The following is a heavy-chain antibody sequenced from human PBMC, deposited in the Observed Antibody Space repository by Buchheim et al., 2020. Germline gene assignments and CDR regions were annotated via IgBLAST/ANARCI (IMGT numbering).Heavy chain of an antibody. V-gene: IGHV4-39*01. Sequence: QLQLQESGPGLVKPSETLSLTCTVSGGSISSSSYYWGWIRQPPGKGLEWIGSIYYSGSTYYNPSLKSRVTISVDTSKNQFSLKLSSVTAADTAVYYCARLSLNLRFLEWAPTLMDVWGQGTT. CDR2: IYYSGST. CDR3: ARLSLNLRFLEWAPTLMDV. CDR1: GGSISSSSYY. D-gene: IGHD3-3*01. J-gene: IGHJ6*02.